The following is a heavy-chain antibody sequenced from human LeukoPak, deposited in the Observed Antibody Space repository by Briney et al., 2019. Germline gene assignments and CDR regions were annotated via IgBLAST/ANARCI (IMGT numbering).Heavy chain of an antibody. CDR2: IYSGGST. CDR3: ARALYYFDY. CDR1: GFTVSSDY. V-gene: IGHV3-53*01. Sequence: PGGSLRLSCAASGFTVSSDYMSWVRQAPGEGLEWVSVIYSGGSTYYADSVKGRITISRDNSKNTLYLQMNSLRAEDTAVYYCARALYYFDYWGQGTLVTVSS. J-gene: IGHJ4*02.